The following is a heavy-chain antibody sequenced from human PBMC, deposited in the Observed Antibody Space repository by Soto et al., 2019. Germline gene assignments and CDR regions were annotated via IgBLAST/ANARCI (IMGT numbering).Heavy chain of an antibody. V-gene: IGHV1-46*01. J-gene: IGHJ5*02. D-gene: IGHD6-6*01. Sequence: ASVKVSCKASGYTFTSYYMHWVRQAPGQGLEWMGIINPSGGSTSYAQKFQGRVTMTRDTSTSTVYMELSSLRSEDTAVYYCARGRIAARKGNWFDPWGQGTLVTVSS. CDR2: INPSGGST. CDR3: ARGRIAARKGNWFDP. CDR1: GYTFTSYY.